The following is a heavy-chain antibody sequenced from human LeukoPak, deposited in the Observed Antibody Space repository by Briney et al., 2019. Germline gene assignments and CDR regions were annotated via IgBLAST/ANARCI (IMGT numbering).Heavy chain of an antibody. CDR3: VRLSWELGDGGVT. V-gene: IGHV3-7*01. CDR2: IKQDGSDK. Sequence: GGSLRLSCAAYGFTFSSYSMSWVRQAPGKGLEWVANIKQDGSDKYFVDSVKGRFTISRDNAKNSLYLQMNSLRAEDTAVYYCVRLSWELGDGGVTWGQGTLVTVSS. D-gene: IGHD1-26*01. J-gene: IGHJ5*02. CDR1: GFTFSSYS.